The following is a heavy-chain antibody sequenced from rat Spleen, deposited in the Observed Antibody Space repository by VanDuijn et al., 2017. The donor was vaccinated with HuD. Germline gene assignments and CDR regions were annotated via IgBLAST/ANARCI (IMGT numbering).Heavy chain of an antibody. D-gene: IGHD1-6*01. V-gene: IGHV5-20*01. CDR2: INYDGSSI. CDR3: TRDRILRSTGFDY. J-gene: IGHJ2*01. Sequence: EVQLVESGGGLVQPGRSLKISCVGSGFIFSDYHLAWVRKAPTKGLEWVASINYDGSSIYYRDSVKGRFTVSRDNAKSSLYLQMDSLRSEDSATYYCTRDRILRSTGFDYWGQGVMVTVSS. CDR1: GFIFSDYH.